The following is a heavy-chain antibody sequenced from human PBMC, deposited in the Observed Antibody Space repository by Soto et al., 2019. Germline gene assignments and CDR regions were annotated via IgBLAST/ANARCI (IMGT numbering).Heavy chain of an antibody. Sequence: ASVKVSFKASGYTFTSYGISWVRQAPGQGLEWMGWISAYNGNTNYAQKLQGRVTMTTDTSTSTAYMELRSLRSDDTAVYYCARVPSYCSGGSCYYYYGMDVWGQGTTVTVSS. CDR2: ISAYNGNT. V-gene: IGHV1-18*04. J-gene: IGHJ6*02. CDR1: GYTFTSYG. CDR3: ARVPSYCSGGSCYYYYGMDV. D-gene: IGHD2-15*01.